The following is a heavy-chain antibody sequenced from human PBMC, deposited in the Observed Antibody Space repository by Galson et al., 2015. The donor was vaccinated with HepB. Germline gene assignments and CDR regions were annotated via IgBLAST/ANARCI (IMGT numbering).Heavy chain of an antibody. Sequence: SLRLSCAASGFTFSSYAMHWVRQAPGKGLEWVAVISYDGSNKYYADSVKGRFTISRDNSKNTLYLQMNSLRAEDTAVYYCASGSSPDAFDIWGQGTMVTVSS. CDR1: GFTFSSYA. J-gene: IGHJ3*02. D-gene: IGHD1-26*01. CDR2: ISYDGSNK. CDR3: ASGSSPDAFDI. V-gene: IGHV3-30-3*01.